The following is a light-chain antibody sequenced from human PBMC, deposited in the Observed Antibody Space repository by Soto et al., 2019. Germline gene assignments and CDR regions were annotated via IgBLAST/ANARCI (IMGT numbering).Light chain of an antibody. J-gene: IGKJ4*01. CDR3: QQTDSAPPT. Sequence: DIQMTQSPSSLSASVGDRVTITCRASLNIGTYLNWYQQKAGQAPKLLIYAASSLQSGVPSSFSGSGSGTDFTLTISSLQAEDFATYYCQQTDSAPPTFGGGTKVEIK. V-gene: IGKV1-39*01. CDR1: LNIGTY. CDR2: AAS.